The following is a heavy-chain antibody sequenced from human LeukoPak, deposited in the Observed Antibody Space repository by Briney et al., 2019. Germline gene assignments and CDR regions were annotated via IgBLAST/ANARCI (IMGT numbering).Heavy chain of an antibody. V-gene: IGHV3-21*01. CDR2: ISSSSSYI. Sequence: GGSLRLSCAASGFTFSSFGMSWVRQAPGKGLEWVSSISSSSSYIYYADSVKGRFTISRDNAKNSLYLQMNSLRAEDTAVYYCARALYRQHIVVVNAKNYWYFDLWGRGTLVTVSS. CDR1: GFTFSSFG. D-gene: IGHD2-21*01. J-gene: IGHJ2*01. CDR3: ARALYRQHIVVVNAKNYWYFDL.